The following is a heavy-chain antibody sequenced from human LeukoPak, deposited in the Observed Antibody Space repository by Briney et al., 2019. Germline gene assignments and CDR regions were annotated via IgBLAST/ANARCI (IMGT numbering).Heavy chain of an antibody. J-gene: IGHJ4*02. CDR3: VRVATSGTYDFDY. Sequence: QSGGSLRLSCTVSGFTFSDYYMDWIRQAPGKGLEWVSRSRNKANSYTTEYAASVRGRFTISRDDSKNSLSLQMNSLKSEDTAVYYCVRVATSGTYDFDYWGQGTLVTVSP. CDR1: GFTFSDYY. CDR2: SRNKANSYTT. V-gene: IGHV3-72*01. D-gene: IGHD3-10*01.